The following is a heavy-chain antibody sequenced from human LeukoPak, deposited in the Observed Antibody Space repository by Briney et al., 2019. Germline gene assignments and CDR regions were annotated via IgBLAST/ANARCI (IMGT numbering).Heavy chain of an antibody. CDR2: ISGSGGRT. CDR3: AKDTILLRYSSGWYDY. Sequence: PGGSLRLSCAASGFTFSSYAMSWVRQAPGKGLEWVSAISGSGGRTYYADSVKGRFTISRDNSKNTLYLQMNSLRAEDTAVYYCAKDTILLRYSSGWYDYWGQGTLVTVSS. J-gene: IGHJ4*02. D-gene: IGHD6-19*01. CDR1: GFTFSSYA. V-gene: IGHV3-23*01.